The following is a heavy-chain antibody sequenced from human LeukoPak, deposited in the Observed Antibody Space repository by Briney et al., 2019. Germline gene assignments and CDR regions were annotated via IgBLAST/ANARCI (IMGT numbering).Heavy chain of an antibody. J-gene: IGHJ6*02. D-gene: IGHD1-26*01. CDR1: GFTFTAYL. V-gene: IGHV3-7*03. Sequence: GGSLRLSCAASGFTFTAYLMSWVRQAPGKGLEWVADIKHDGSEKYYVDSVKGRFTISRDNVKNSLFLQMNSLRAEDTAVYYCARDRGTIYGMDVWGQGTTVTVSS. CDR3: ARDRGTIYGMDV. CDR2: IKHDGSEK.